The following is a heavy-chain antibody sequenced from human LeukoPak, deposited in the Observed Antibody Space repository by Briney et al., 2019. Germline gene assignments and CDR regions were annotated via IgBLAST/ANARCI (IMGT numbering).Heavy chain of an antibody. Sequence: ASVKVSCKTSGYTFTSYHIHWVRQAPGQGLEWMGIIDPGYTATTYAQKFQGRLTMTTDTSASAVYMELNSLISEDTAVYYCTRDGGNWGDSDYWGQGTLVTVSS. CDR3: TRDGGNWGDSDY. CDR1: GYTFTSYH. V-gene: IGHV1-46*01. CDR2: IDPGYTAT. D-gene: IGHD7-27*01. J-gene: IGHJ4*02.